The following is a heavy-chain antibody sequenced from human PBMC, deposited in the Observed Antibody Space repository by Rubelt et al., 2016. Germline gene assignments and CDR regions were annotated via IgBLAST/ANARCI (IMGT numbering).Heavy chain of an antibody. D-gene: IGHD1-1*01. V-gene: IGHV3-48*02. J-gene: IGHJ4*02. CDR2: ISSSSGNI. CDR3: ARDGGGWYTNAFDY. CDR1: GFTLGGHA. Sequence: QPGGSLSLSCEASGFTLGGHAMNWVRQVPGRGLEWISYISSSSGNIWYADSVKGRFTVSRDNAKNSLYLQMNSLRDEDTAVYYCARDGGGWYTNAFDYWGQGTPVTVSS.